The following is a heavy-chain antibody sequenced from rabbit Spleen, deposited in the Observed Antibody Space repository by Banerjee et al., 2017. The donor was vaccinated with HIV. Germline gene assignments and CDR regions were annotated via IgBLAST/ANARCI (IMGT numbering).Heavy chain of an antibody. V-gene: IGHV1S45*01. D-gene: IGHD8-1*01. J-gene: IGHJ6*01. Sequence: QEQLEESGEDLVKPGASLTLTCIASGVSFSGDSYMCWVRQAPGKGLEWIVCIDSGSSGFTYFASWAKGRFTISKTSSTTVTLQMTSLTAADTATYFCARDTASSFSSYGMDLWGQGTLVTVS. CDR2: IDSGSSGFT. CDR3: ARDTASSFSSYGMDL. CDR1: GVSFSGDSY.